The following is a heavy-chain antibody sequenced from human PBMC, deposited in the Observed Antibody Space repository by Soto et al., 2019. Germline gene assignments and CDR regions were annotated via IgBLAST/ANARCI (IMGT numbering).Heavy chain of an antibody. CDR1: GGSISSSSYY. Sequence: QLQLQESGPGLVKPSETLSLTCTVSGGSISSSSYYWGWIRQPPGKGLEWIGSIYYSGSTYYNPSLKSRVTKSVDTSKNQFSLKLSSVTAADTAVYYCARRYYDRSGTDYWGQGTLVTVSS. CDR2: IYYSGST. CDR3: ARRYYDRSGTDY. J-gene: IGHJ4*02. D-gene: IGHD3-22*01. V-gene: IGHV4-39*01.